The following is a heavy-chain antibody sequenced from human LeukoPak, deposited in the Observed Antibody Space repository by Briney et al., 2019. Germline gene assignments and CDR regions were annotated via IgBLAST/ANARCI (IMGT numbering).Heavy chain of an antibody. CDR3: AKDMNSYGSGSSYNPWGPFDS. D-gene: IGHD3-10*01. Sequence: GGSLRLSCAASGFTSDDYAMHWVRQAPGKGLEWVSGIAWNSGNTGFADSVKGRFTISRDNAENSLSLQMNSLTPEDTAFYFCAKDMNSYGSGSSYNPWGPFDSWGQGTLVTVSS. J-gene: IGHJ4*02. CDR1: GFTSDDYA. V-gene: IGHV3-9*02. CDR2: IAWNSGNT.